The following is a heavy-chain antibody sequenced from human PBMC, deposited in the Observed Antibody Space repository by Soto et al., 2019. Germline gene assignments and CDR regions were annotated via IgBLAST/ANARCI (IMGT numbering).Heavy chain of an antibody. V-gene: IGHV1-2*02. CDR1: GYTFTGYY. CDR2: INPNSGGT. Sequence: QVQLVQSGAEVKKPGASVKVSCKASGYTFTGYYMHWVRQAPGQGLEWMGWINPNSGGTNYAQKFQGRVTMTRDTSISTAYRELSRLRSDDTAVYYCARSPTVTLPYYYYGMDVWGQGTTVTVSS. J-gene: IGHJ6*02. CDR3: ARSPTVTLPYYYYGMDV. D-gene: IGHD4-17*01.